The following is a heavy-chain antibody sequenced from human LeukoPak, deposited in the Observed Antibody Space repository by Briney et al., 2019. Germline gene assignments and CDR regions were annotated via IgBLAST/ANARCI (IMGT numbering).Heavy chain of an antibody. CDR1: GGSISSYY. V-gene: IGHV4-4*07. CDR3: AREGAYYDFWSGYYTLRMCDY. D-gene: IGHD3-3*01. J-gene: IGHJ4*02. Sequence: PSETLSLTCTVSGGSISSYYRSWIRQPAGKGLEWIGRIYTSGSTNYNPSLKSRVTMSVDTSKNQFSLKLSSVTAADTAVYYCAREGAYYDFWSGYYTLRMCDYWGQGTLVTVSS. CDR2: IYTSGST.